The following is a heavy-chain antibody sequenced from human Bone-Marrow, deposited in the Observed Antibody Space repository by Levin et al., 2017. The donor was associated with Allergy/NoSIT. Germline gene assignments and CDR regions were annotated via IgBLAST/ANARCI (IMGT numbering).Heavy chain of an antibody. CDR2: IWYDGSKK. Sequence: PGGSLRLSCAASAFTFSTSGMHWLRQAPGKGLEWLAVIWYDGSKKYYADSVTGRFIISRDNSKNTLYLQMNSLRAEDTAVYYCARYNWIDRGGWFGPWGQGTLVTVSS. CDR3: ARYNWIDRGGWFGP. D-gene: IGHD1-1*01. V-gene: IGHV3-33*01. CDR1: AFTFSTSG. J-gene: IGHJ5*02.